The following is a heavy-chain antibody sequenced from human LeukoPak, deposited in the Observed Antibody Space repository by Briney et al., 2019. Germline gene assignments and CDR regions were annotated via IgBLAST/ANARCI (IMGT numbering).Heavy chain of an antibody. CDR1: GGSFSNHY. CDR3: ARGDSGFWSGYFVSFDY. Sequence: SETLSLTCGVYGGSFSNHYWSWIRQPPGKGLEWIGEINHSGSTNYNPSLKGRVTISVDTSKNQFSLKLSSVTAADTAVYYCARGDSGFWSGYFVSFDYWGQGTLVTVSS. V-gene: IGHV4-34*01. CDR2: INHSGST. D-gene: IGHD3-3*01. J-gene: IGHJ4*02.